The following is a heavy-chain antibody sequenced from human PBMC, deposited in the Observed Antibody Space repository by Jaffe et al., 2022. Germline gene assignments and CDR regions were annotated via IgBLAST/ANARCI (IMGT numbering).Heavy chain of an antibody. CDR2: IYYSGST. J-gene: IGHJ4*02. V-gene: IGHV4-39*01. Sequence: QLQLQESGPGLVKPSETLSLTCTVSGGSISSSSYYWGWIRQPPGKGLEWIGSIYYSGSTYYNPSLKSRVTISVDTSKNQFSLKLSSVTAADTAVYYCARLDEYYDIPQGWYYFDYWGQGTLVTVSS. D-gene: IGHD3-9*01. CDR3: ARLDEYYDIPQGWYYFDY. CDR1: GGSISSSSYY.